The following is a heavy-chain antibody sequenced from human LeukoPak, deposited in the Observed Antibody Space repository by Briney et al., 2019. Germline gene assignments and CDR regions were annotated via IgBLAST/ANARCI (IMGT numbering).Heavy chain of an antibody. CDR1: GYSFTSYW. CDR2: IYPGDSDT. D-gene: IGHD3-22*01. Sequence: GESLKISCKGSGYSFTSYWIGWVRQMPGEGLEWMGIIYPGDSDTRYSPSFQGQVTISADKSTSTAYLQWSSLKASDTAMYYCARQRHTYGSGYYFDYWGQGTLVTVSS. J-gene: IGHJ4*02. V-gene: IGHV5-51*01. CDR3: ARQRHTYGSGYYFDY.